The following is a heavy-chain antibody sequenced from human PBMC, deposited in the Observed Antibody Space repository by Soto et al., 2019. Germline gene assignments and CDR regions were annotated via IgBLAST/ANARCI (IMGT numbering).Heavy chain of an antibody. D-gene: IGHD6-6*01. Sequence: GESLKISCKGSGYSFTIYWISWVRQMPGKGLEWMGIIYPGDSNIRYSPSFEGQIDMSADRSINTAYLRLSSLKASDTATYYCARHLDEYSSASGFDYWGQGTLVTVSS. CDR3: ARHLDEYSSASGFDY. J-gene: IGHJ4*02. CDR1: GYSFTIYW. CDR2: IYPGDSNI. V-gene: IGHV5-51*01.